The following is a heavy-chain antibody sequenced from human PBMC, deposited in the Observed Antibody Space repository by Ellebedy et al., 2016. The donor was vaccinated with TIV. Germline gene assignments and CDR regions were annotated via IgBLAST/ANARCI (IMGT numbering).Heavy chain of an antibody. CDR2: IDGRSDWT. J-gene: IGHJ4*02. V-gene: IGHV3-23*01. Sequence: GESLKISXAASGFNVSDHGMSWVRQAPGKGLEWVSGIDGRSDWTDYLDSVKGRFTTSRDNSKNTLHLKMHSLRVEDTAVYFCTRDSGWEESDWGQGTLVIVSS. CDR3: TRDSGWEESD. CDR1: GFNVSDHG. D-gene: IGHD1-26*01.